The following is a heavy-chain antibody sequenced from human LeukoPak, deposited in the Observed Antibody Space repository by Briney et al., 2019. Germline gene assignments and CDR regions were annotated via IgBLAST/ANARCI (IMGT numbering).Heavy chain of an antibody. CDR3: ARQWQLADLLDY. J-gene: IGHJ4*02. CDR1: GFTFSSYS. V-gene: IGHV3-21*01. CDR2: ISSSSSYI. Sequence: GGSLRLFCAASGFTFSSYSMNWDRQAPGKGLEWVSSISSSSSYIYYADSVKGRFTISRDNAKNSLYLQMNSLRAEDTAVYYCARQWQLADLLDYWGQGTLVTVSS. D-gene: IGHD6-13*01.